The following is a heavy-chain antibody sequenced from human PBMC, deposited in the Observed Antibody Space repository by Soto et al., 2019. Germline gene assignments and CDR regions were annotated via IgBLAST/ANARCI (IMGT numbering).Heavy chain of an antibody. D-gene: IGHD3-10*01. CDR3: ARGFEVRGVSFYYYYYGMDV. J-gene: IGHJ6*02. CDR2: IYSGGST. V-gene: IGHV3-53*01. Sequence: QPGGSLRLSCAASGFTFSSYGMHWVRQAPGKGLEWVSVIYSGGSTYYADSVKGRFTISRDNSKNTLYLQMNSLRAEDTAVYYCARGFEVRGVSFYYYYYGMDVWGQGTTVTVSS. CDR1: GFTFSSYG.